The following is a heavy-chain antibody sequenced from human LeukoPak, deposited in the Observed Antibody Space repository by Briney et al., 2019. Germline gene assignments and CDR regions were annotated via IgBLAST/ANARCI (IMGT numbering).Heavy chain of an antibody. Sequence: SVKVSCKTSVGTFSSYAISWVRQAPGQGVEWMVEIIPMFSTANDTQKFPRRVTITTNESTSTAYMELSSLRSEDTAVYYCASQRQLAGRFDPWDQGTLVTVSS. CDR3: ASQRQLAGRFDP. CDR2: IIPMFSTA. J-gene: IGHJ5*02. CDR1: VGTFSSYA. V-gene: IGHV1-69*05. D-gene: IGHD6-6*01.